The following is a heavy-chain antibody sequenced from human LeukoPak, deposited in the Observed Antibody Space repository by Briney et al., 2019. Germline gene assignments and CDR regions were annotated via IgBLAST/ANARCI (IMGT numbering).Heavy chain of an antibody. CDR1: GGSISSSSHY. J-gene: IGHJ4*02. CDR3: ARHESIVVVVAASGFDS. V-gene: IGHV4-39*01. CDR2: NYYTGST. Sequence: PSESLSLTCTVSGGSISSSSHYWGWIRQPPGRGLELIGANYYTGSTCYNPSLKSRVTISVDTSKNQFSLKLSSVTAADTAVYYCARHESIVVVVAASGFDSWGQGTLVTVST. D-gene: IGHD2-15*01.